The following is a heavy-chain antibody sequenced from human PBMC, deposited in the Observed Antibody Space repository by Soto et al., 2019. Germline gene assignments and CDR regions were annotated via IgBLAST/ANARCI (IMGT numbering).Heavy chain of an antibody. Sequence: GASVKVSCKASGGTFSSYAISWVRQAPGQGLEWMGGIIPIFGTANYAQKFQGRVTITADESTSTAYMELSSLRSEDTAVYYCARGRDKLAYYYGIDVWGQGPTVTVYS. CDR2: IIPIFGTA. CDR1: GGTFSSYA. D-gene: IGHD6-6*01. J-gene: IGHJ6*02. V-gene: IGHV1-69*13. CDR3: ARGRDKLAYYYGIDV.